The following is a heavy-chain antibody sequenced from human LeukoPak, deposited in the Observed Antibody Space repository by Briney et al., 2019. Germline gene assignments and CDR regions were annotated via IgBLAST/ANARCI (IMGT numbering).Heavy chain of an antibody. CDR3: ASGASGGVVAAFDY. CDR2: INHSGST. Sequence: PSETLSLTCAVYGGSLSGYYWSWIRQPPGKGLERIGEINHSGSTNYNPSLKSRVTISVDTSKYQFSLKLSSVTAADTAVYYCASGASGGVVAAFDYWGQGTLVTVSS. CDR1: GGSLSGYY. D-gene: IGHD2-15*01. V-gene: IGHV4-34*01. J-gene: IGHJ4*02.